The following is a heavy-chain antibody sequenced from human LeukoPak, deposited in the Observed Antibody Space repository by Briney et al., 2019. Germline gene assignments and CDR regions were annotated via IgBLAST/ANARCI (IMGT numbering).Heavy chain of an antibody. Sequence: GESLRLSCAASGFTFSVTWMSWVRQAPGRGLEWVGRFKSKAAGGTTDYAAPVAGRFTISRDDSKNMLYLQMNSLKAEDTAVYYCTRGAPQADVFDIWGQGTMVTVSS. CDR2: FKSKAAGGTT. CDR3: TRGAPQADVFDI. D-gene: IGHD1-26*01. CDR1: GFTFSVTW. J-gene: IGHJ3*02. V-gene: IGHV3-15*01.